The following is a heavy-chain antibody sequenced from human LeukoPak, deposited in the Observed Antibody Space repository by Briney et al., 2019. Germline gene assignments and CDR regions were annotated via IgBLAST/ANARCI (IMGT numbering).Heavy chain of an antibody. CDR2: INPSGGST. CDR3: ARGGITMVRGAPSEFDP. Sequence: ASVKVSCKASGYTFTSYYMHWVRQAPGQGLEWMGIINPSGGSTSYAQKFQGRVTMTRDTSTSTVYMELSSLRSEDTAVYYCARGGITMVRGAPSEFDPWGQGTLVTASS. V-gene: IGHV1-46*01. CDR1: GYTFTSYY. D-gene: IGHD3-10*01. J-gene: IGHJ5*02.